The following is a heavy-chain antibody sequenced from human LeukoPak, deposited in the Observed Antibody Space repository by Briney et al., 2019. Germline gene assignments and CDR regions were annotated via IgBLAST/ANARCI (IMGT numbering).Heavy chain of an antibody. V-gene: IGHV4-59*12. Sequence: SETLSLTCSVSGGSISSYYWSWIRQPPGRGLEWIGYIYYSGRTSYNPSLKSRVTISVDTSKNQFSLKLSSLTDADTAVYYCAGAPSGYFDYWGQGALVTVSS. CDR2: IYYSGRT. CDR1: GGSISSYY. J-gene: IGHJ4*02. CDR3: AGAPSGYFDY. D-gene: IGHD3-10*01.